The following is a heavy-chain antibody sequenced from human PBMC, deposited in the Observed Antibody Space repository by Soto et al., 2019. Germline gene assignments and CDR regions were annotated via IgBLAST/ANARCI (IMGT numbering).Heavy chain of an antibody. Sequence: VQLVESGGGLVQTGGSLRLSCVASGFTFSSYWMAWVRQAPGKGLEWVANIKQDGSEKYYVDSVKGRFTISRDNAKNSLYLQMSSLRAEDTAVYYCARSQGGAFDIWGQGTMVTVSS. J-gene: IGHJ3*02. V-gene: IGHV3-7*01. CDR2: IKQDGSEK. CDR3: ARSQGGAFDI. CDR1: GFTFSSYW.